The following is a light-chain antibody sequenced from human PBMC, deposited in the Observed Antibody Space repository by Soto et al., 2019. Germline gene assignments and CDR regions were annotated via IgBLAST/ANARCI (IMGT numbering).Light chain of an antibody. V-gene: IGKV1-27*01. Sequence: DIQMTQSPSSLSASVGDRVTITCRASQGISNYLAWYQQKPGKVPKLLIYAASTLQAGVPSRFSGSGSGTDFTLTISRLQPEVVATYYCQKYNSATRTFGQGTKVEIK. CDR3: QKYNSATRT. CDR1: QGISNY. CDR2: AAS. J-gene: IGKJ1*01.